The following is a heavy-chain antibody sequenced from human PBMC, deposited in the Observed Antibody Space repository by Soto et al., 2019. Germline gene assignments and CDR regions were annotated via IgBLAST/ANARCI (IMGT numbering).Heavy chain of an antibody. V-gene: IGHV4-39*01. D-gene: IGHD3-22*01. J-gene: IGHJ4*02. CDR3: AVVVITEGYCDY. Sequence: XETLSLTCTVAGCSISSSSYYWGWIRQPPGKGLEWIGSIYYSGSTYYNPSLKSRVTISVDTSKNQFSLKLSSVTAADTAVYYCAVVVITEGYCDYWGQGTLVTVSS. CDR2: IYYSGST. CDR1: GCSISSSSYY.